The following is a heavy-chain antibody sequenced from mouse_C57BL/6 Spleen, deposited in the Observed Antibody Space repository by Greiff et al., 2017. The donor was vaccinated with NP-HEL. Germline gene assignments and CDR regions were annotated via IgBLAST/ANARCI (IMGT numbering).Heavy chain of an antibody. V-gene: IGHV1-54*01. CDR1: GYAFTNYL. CDR3: AREEHDYAMDY. Sequence: QVQLQQSGAELVRPGTSVKVSCKASGYAFTNYLIEWVKQRPGQGLEWIGVINPGSGGTNYNEKFKGKATLTADKSSSTAYMQLSSLTSEDSAVYFCAREEHDYAMDYWGQGTSVTVSS. CDR2: INPGSGGT. J-gene: IGHJ4*01.